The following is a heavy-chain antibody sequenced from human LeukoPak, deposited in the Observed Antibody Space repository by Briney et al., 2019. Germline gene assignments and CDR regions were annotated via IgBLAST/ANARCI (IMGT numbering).Heavy chain of an antibody. V-gene: IGHV4-31*03. Sequence: SETLSLTCTVSGGSISSGGYYWSWIRQHPGKGLEWIGYIYYSGSTYCNPSLKSRVTISVDTSKNQFSLKLSSVTAADTAVYYCARDTTTVTYAFDIWGQGTMVTVSS. J-gene: IGHJ3*02. CDR1: GGSISSGGYY. D-gene: IGHD4-11*01. CDR3: ARDTTTVTYAFDI. CDR2: IYYSGST.